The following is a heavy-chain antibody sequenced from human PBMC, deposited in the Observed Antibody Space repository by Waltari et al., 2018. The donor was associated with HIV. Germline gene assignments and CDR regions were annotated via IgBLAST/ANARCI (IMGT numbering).Heavy chain of an antibody. Sequence: QVQLVESGGGVVHPGRSLRLSCAAFGFTFSGYCMPWVRQAPGKGLEGVAVISYDGGNKYYADSVKGRFTISRDNSKNTLYLQMNSLRAEDTAVYYCAKVKPDYGDYLYYFDYWGQGTLATVSS. D-gene: IGHD4-17*01. V-gene: IGHV3-30*18. CDR3: AKVKPDYGDYLYYFDY. CDR2: ISYDGGNK. CDR1: GFTFSGYC. J-gene: IGHJ4*02.